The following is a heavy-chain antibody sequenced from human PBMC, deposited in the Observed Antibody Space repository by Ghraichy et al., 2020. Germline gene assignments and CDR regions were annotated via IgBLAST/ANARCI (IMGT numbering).Heavy chain of an antibody. Sequence: SETLSLTCTVSDASITNDDYYWGWIRQPPGKGLEWIGSIYYTGNTHKNPSLKSRLIMSVDTSKNQFSLILSSVTAADTAVYYCARHHNSAGYSFGYPFDSWGQGTLVTVSS. CDR2: IYYTGNT. J-gene: IGHJ4*02. CDR3: ARHHNSAGYSFGYPFDS. D-gene: IGHD5-18*01. V-gene: IGHV4-39*01. CDR1: DASITNDDYY.